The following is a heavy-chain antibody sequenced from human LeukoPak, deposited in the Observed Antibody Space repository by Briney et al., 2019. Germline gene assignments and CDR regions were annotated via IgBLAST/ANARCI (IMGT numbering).Heavy chain of an antibody. Sequence: GASVKVSCTASGHTFTVYYMHWVRQAPGQGLEWMGWINPNSGGTNYAQKFQGRVTMTRDTSISTAYMDLSRLRSDDTAVYYCARGGNWSPCGMDVWGQGTTVTVSS. CDR3: ARGGNWSPCGMDV. J-gene: IGHJ6*02. V-gene: IGHV1-2*02. CDR2: INPNSGGT. CDR1: GHTFTVYY. D-gene: IGHD1-1*01.